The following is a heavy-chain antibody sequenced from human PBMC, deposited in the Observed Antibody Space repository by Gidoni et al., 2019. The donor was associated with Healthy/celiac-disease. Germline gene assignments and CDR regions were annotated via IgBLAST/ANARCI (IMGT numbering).Heavy chain of an antibody. J-gene: IGHJ3*02. CDR3: ARDPRYCSSTSCYGGAFDI. Sequence: QVQLVQSGAEVKKPGASVKVSCKASGYTFTSSGISWVRQAPGQGLEWMGWISAYNGNTNYAQKLQGRVTMTTDTSTSTAYMELRSLRSDDTAVYYCARDPRYCSSTSCYGGAFDIWGQGTMVTVSS. CDR2: ISAYNGNT. V-gene: IGHV1-18*01. CDR1: GYTFTSSG. D-gene: IGHD2-2*01.